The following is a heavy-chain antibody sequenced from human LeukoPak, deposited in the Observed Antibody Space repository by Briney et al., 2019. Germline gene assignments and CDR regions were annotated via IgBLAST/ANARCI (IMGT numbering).Heavy chain of an antibody. V-gene: IGHV3-15*01. CDR1: GFTFNNAW. CDR2: IKSKTDGETT. J-gene: IGHJ3*02. D-gene: IGHD2-15*01. CDR3: TTAPCSTGSCYRDDAFDI. Sequence: PGGSLRLSCTASGFTFNNAWMTWVRQAPGKGVEWVGCIKSKTDGETTDYAAAAEGSFPISSEDSKNTLYLQMNSLKTEDTALYYCTTAPCSTGSCYRDDAFDIWGQGTLVTVSS.